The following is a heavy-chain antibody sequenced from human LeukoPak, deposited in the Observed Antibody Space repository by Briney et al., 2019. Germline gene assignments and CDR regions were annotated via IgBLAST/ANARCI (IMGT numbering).Heavy chain of an antibody. CDR3: AKDRDEVYFDC. V-gene: IGHV3-9*01. D-gene: IGHD5-24*01. J-gene: IGHJ4*02. CDR2: ISWNSGSI. Sequence: GRSLRLSCAASGFTFDDYAMHWVRQAPGKGLEWVSGISWNSGSIGYADSVKGRFTISRDNAKNSLYLQMNSLRAEDTALYYCAKDRDEVYFDCWGQGTLVTVSS. CDR1: GFTFDDYA.